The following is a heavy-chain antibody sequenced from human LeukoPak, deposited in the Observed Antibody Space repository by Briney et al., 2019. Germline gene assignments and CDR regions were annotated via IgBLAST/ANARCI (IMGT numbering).Heavy chain of an antibody. D-gene: IGHD3-22*01. CDR1: GCTFTGYY. CDR2: INPNTANT. V-gene: IGHV1-2*02. CDR3: ARYDDSSESAFDM. J-gene: IGHJ3*02. Sequence: GASVKVSCKASGCTFTGYYMHWVRQAPGQGLEWMGWINPNTANTNYAQKFQGRVTMTRDTSISTAYMELSRLRPDDTAVYYCARYDDSSESAFDMWGQGTMVTVSS.